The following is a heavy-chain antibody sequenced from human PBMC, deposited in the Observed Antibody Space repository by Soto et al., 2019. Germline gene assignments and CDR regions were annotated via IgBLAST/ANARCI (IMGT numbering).Heavy chain of an antibody. CDR2: ISPYSGYT. CDR3: AREASVLIPAAQPSRSDS. CDR1: GYSFMKYG. D-gene: IGHD2-2*01. J-gene: IGHJ4*02. V-gene: IGHV1-18*01. Sequence: PSVKVSCKGFGYSFMKYGINWVRQAPGQGLEWVGWISPYSGYTHSAQKFHGRLTLTTDTAASTAYMELRILRSADTALYYCAREASVLIPAAQPSRSDSWGQGTLVTVSS.